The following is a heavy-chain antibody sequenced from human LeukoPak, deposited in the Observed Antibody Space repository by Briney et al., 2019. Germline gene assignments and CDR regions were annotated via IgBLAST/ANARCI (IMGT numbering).Heavy chain of an antibody. Sequence: GGSLRLSCSASGFTFSSYGMHWVRQAPGKGLEHVSAISSNGGSAYYADSVKGRSTISRDNSKNMLYLQMSSLRPEDTAVYYCVKDSEWELLRSGWFDPWGQGTLVTVSS. D-gene: IGHD1-26*01. V-gene: IGHV3-64D*06. CDR1: GFTFSSYG. CDR3: VKDSEWELLRSGWFDP. J-gene: IGHJ5*02. CDR2: ISSNGGSA.